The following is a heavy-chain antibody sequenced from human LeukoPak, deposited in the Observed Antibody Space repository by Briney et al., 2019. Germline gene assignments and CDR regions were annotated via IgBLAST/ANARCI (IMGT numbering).Heavy chain of an antibody. CDR2: ISNNGGRT. D-gene: IGHD2/OR15-2a*01. V-gene: IGHV3-23*01. CDR1: GFAFSNFA. Sequence: GGSLRLSCAASGFAFSNFAMSWVRQAPGRGLEWVSAISNNGGRTDYADSVKGRFTISRDNSKSTLYLHMDSLRADDTAVYYCARDEDTSALSEYWGQGTLVTVSS. CDR3: ARDEDTSALSEY. J-gene: IGHJ4*02.